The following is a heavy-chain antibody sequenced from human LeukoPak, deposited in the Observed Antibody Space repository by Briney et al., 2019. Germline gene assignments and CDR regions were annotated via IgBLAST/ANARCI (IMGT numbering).Heavy chain of an antibody. V-gene: IGHV3-66*02. CDR2: IYSGGST. D-gene: IGHD6-6*01. Sequence: GGSLRLSCAASGFTVSSNYMSWVRQAPGKGLEWVSVIYSGGSTYYADSVKGRFTISRDTSKNTLYLQMNSLRAEDTAVYYCARVSSSSSRRDYWGQGTLVTVSS. J-gene: IGHJ4*02. CDR1: GFTVSSNY. CDR3: ARVSSSSSRRDY.